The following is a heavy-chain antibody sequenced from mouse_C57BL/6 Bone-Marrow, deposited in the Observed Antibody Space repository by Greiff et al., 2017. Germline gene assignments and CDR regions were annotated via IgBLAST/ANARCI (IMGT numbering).Heavy chain of an antibody. CDR3: ARGDYCGSSYRYFDV. J-gene: IGHJ1*03. CDR2: IDPSDSYT. V-gene: IGHV1-59*01. D-gene: IGHD1-1*01. CDR1: GYTFTSYW. Sequence: QVQLQQPGAELVRPGTSVKLSCKASGYTFTSYWMHWVKQRPGQGLEWIGVIDPSDSYTNYNQKFKGKATLTVDTSSSTAYMQLSRLTSEDSAVYYCARGDYCGSSYRYFDVWGTGTTVTVSS.